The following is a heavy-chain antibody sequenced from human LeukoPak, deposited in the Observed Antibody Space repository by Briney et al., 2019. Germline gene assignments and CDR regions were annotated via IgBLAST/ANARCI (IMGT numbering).Heavy chain of an antibody. CDR3: ATKKEPYDAFDI. CDR2: VDPEDGET. CDR1: GYTFTDYY. Sequence: ASVKISCKVSGYTFTDYYMHWVQQAPRKGLEWMGLVDPEDGETIYAEKFQGRVTITADTSTDTAYMELSSLRSEDTAVYYCATKKEPYDAFDIWGQGTMVTVSS. V-gene: IGHV1-69-2*01. D-gene: IGHD1-26*01. J-gene: IGHJ3*02.